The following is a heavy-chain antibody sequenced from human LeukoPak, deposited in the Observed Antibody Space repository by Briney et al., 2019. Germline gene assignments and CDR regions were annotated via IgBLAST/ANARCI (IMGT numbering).Heavy chain of an antibody. CDR1: GFTFTSYA. J-gene: IGHJ4*02. Sequence: PGGSLRLSCAASGFTFTSYAMGSVRQAPGKGLEWVSSVSGSGDGTYYADSVKGRFTISRDNSKKTLDLHMDSLRAEDTAVYYCAKERLGGNYGDYAVDYWGQGTMVTVSS. CDR2: VSGSGDGT. CDR3: AKERLGGNYGDYAVDY. V-gene: IGHV3-23*01. D-gene: IGHD4-17*01.